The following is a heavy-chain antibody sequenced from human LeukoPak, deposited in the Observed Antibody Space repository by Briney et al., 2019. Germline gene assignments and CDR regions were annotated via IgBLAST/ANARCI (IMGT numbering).Heavy chain of an antibody. Sequence: PGGSLRLSCAVSGFTFNIYSINWVRQAPGKGLEWVSSISGSGFDIFYADSVKGRFTVSRDNAKSSVFLQMNNLRPEDTAVYYCARDAGNLLRPEFDYWGQGTLVTVSS. CDR2: ISGSGFDI. V-gene: IGHV3-21*01. CDR1: GFTFNIYS. CDR3: ARDAGNLLRPEFDY. J-gene: IGHJ4*02. D-gene: IGHD2-15*01.